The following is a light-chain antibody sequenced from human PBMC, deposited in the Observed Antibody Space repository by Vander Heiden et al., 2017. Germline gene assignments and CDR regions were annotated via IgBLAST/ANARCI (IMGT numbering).Light chain of an antibody. CDR1: QRLLYSNGNTY. V-gene: IGKV2-28*01. Sequence: EIVMTHSPLSMPVTPGEPASISCRSSQRLLYSNGNTYVDWYLQKPGQSPQLLIYLVSNRASGVPDRFSGSGSGTDFTLRISRVEAEDVGVYYCMQPLHTPWTFGQGTKVEIK. CDR2: LVS. J-gene: IGKJ1*01. CDR3: MQPLHTPWT.